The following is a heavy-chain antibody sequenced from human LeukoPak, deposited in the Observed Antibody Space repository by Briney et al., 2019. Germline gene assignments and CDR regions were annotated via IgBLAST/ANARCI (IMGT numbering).Heavy chain of an antibody. CDR2: INGGATTT. CDR3: VRGRLPRSTKYFDS. Sequence: AGGSLRLSCAASGFAVDKYEIHWVRQAPGKGLQWISYINGGATTTNCADSVWGRFTISRDNAQNSVHLQMNSLRDEDTAVYYCVRGRLPRSTKYFDSWGQGALVAVSS. D-gene: IGHD2-8*01. V-gene: IGHV3-48*03. J-gene: IGHJ4*02. CDR1: GFAVDKYE.